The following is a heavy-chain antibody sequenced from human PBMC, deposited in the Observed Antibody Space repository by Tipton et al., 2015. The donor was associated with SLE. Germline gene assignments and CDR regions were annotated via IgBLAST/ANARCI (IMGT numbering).Heavy chain of an antibody. Sequence: QLVQSGGGLVQPGRSLRLSCAASGFTFGDYSLSWVRQAPGRGLEWIGFIRNKPYGGTTDYAASVKGRFTISRDDSRSTAYLQMNSLKTEDTAVYYCTRDEGGYHFWSGYYSYPSPFEHWGQGTLVIVSS. J-gene: IGHJ4*02. D-gene: IGHD3-3*01. CDR3: TRDEGGYHFWSGYYSYPSPFEH. CDR2: IRNKPYGGTT. V-gene: IGHV3-49*04. CDR1: GFTFGDYS.